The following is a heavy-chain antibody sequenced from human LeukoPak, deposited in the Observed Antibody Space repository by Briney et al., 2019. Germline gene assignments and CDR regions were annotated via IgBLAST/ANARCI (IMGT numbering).Heavy chain of an antibody. Sequence: ASVKVSCKASGYTFTSYGISWVRQAPGQGLEWMGWISPYNGNTNYAQKLQGRVTMTTDTSTSTAYMDLRSLRSDDTAVYYCARKLYDSSRYGQTYYFDYWGQGTLVTVSS. CDR3: ARKLYDSSRYGQTYYFDY. V-gene: IGHV1-18*01. D-gene: IGHD3-22*01. CDR1: GYTFTSYG. CDR2: ISPYNGNT. J-gene: IGHJ4*02.